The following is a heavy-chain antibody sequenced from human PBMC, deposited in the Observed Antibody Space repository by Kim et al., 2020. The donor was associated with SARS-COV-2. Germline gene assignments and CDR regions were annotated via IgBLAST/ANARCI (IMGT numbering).Heavy chain of an antibody. CDR2: ISAYNGNT. CDR3: ARDINSGGDSSSHYYYYGMDV. Sequence: ASVKVSCKASGYTFTSYGISWVRQAPGQGLEWMGWISAYNGNTNYAQKLQGRVTMTTDTSTSTAYMELRSLRSDDTAVYYCARDINSGGDSSSHYYYYGMDVWGQGTTVTVSS. J-gene: IGHJ6*02. D-gene: IGHD6-13*01. CDR1: GYTFTSYG. V-gene: IGHV1-18*04.